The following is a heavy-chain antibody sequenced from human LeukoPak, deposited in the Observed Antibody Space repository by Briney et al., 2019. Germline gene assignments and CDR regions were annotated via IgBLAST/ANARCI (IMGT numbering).Heavy chain of an antibody. V-gene: IGHV4-59*08. CDR3: ATSTLWFGELAAFDI. D-gene: IGHD3-10*01. Sequence: SETLSLTCTVSGGSISSYYWSWIRQPPGKGLEWIGYIYYSGSTNYNSSPKSRVTISVDTSKNQFSLKLSSVTAADTAVYYCATSTLWFGELAAFDIWGQGTMVSVSS. CDR1: GGSISSYY. CDR2: IYYSGST. J-gene: IGHJ3*02.